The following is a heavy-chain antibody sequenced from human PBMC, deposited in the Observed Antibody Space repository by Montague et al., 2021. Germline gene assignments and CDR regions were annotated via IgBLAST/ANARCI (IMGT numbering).Heavy chain of an antibody. CDR3: VRGPDYGDTGGAFDI. J-gene: IGHJ3*02. V-gene: IGHV4-59*12. CDR2: THYNGNTNY. CDR1: GGSISTYH. D-gene: IGHD4-17*01. Sequence: SETLSLTCTVSGGSISTYHWIWLRQPPGKGLEWIGETHYNGNTNYNYNPSLKSRVTISVDTSKNQFSLKLISVTAADTAVYYCVRGPDYGDTGGAFDIWGQGTTVAISS.